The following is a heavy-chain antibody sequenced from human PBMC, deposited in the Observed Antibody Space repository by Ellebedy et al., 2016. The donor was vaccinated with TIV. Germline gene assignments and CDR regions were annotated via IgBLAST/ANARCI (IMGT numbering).Heavy chain of an antibody. J-gene: IGHJ4*02. CDR1: GSTFGSYA. CDR2: VSGSGAGT. CDR3: ARKLNEWDS. V-gene: IGHV3-23*01. Sequence: PGGSLRLSCAASGSTFGSYAMSWVRQTAGKGLEWISGVSGSGAGTFYADSVKGRFTISRDNSRNTLSLQMDSLRVEDTGIYFCARKLNEWDSWGQGTLVTVSP. D-gene: IGHD3-3*01.